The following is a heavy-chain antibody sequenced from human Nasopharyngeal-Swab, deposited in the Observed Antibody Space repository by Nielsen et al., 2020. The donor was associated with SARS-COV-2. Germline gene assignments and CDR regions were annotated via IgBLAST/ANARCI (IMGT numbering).Heavy chain of an antibody. CDR3: ARGRRTRYCSSTSCTPPDY. J-gene: IGHJ4*02. CDR1: GDSITSYY. CDR2: IYYSGST. V-gene: IGHV4-59*12. D-gene: IGHD2-2*01. Sequence: SETLSLTCTVSGDSITSYYWSWIRQPPGKGLEWIGYIYYSGSTNYNPPLKSRVTISVDTSKNQFSLKLSSVTAADTAVYYCARGRRTRYCSSTSCTPPDYWGQGTLVTASS.